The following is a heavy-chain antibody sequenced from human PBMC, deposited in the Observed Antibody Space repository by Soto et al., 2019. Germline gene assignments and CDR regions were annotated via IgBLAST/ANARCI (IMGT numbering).Heavy chain of an antibody. J-gene: IGHJ4*02. V-gene: IGHV3-23*01. CDR2: ISGSGGST. D-gene: IGHD3-22*01. CDR1: GFTFSSYA. CDR3: AKDRTYYYDSSGYYYRPYYFDY. Sequence: GGSLRLSCAASGFTFSSYAMSWVRQAPGKGLEWVSAISGSGGSTYYADSVKGRFTISRDNSKNTLYLQMNSLRAEDTAVYHCAKDRTYYYDSSGYYYRPYYFDYWGQGTLVTVSS.